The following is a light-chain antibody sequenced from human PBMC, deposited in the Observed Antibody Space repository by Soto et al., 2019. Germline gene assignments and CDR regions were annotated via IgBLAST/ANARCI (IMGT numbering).Light chain of an antibody. V-gene: IGKV1-5*01. CDR1: QSGTSR. Sequence: DIQMTQSPSTLSASVGDRVTITCRASQSGTSRLAWYQQKPGKAPKLLIYGASNLESGVPSRFSGSGSETEFTLTISSLQPDDFATYYCQQYNSYSLTFGGGTTVEIK. CDR3: QQYNSYSLT. J-gene: IGKJ4*01. CDR2: GAS.